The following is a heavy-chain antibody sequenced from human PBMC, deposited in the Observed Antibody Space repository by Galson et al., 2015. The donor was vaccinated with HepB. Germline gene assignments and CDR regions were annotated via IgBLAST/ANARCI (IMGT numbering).Heavy chain of an antibody. J-gene: IGHJ4*02. CDR1: GFTFNSYA. Sequence: SLRLSCAASGFTFNSYAMTWVRQTPGKGLEWVSGISGSGPSTYYADSVKGRFTISRDNSKNTLYLQMNSLRAEDTAVYYCAKDEFYDSTGYYPAYFHYWGQGTLVTVSS. V-gene: IGHV3-23*01. CDR3: AKDEFYDSTGYYPAYFHY. CDR2: ISGSGPST. D-gene: IGHD3-22*01.